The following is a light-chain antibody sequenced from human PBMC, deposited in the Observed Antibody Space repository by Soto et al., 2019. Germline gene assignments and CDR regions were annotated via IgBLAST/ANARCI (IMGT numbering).Light chain of an antibody. J-gene: IGKJ4*01. CDR2: TIS. CDR1: RDTRNS. V-gene: IGKV1-9*01. CDR3: QKHNSWPLT. Sequence: DIQLTQSPSFLSASVGDRVTITCRASRDTRNSLAWYQQKPGKAPTLLIYTISTLQSGVPPRFSGSGSGTEFTLTISSLQPEDFATYYCQKHNSWPLTFGGGTTVEIK.